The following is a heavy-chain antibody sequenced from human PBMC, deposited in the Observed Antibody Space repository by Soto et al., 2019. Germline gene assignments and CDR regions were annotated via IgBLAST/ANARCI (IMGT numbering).Heavy chain of an antibody. V-gene: IGHV3-23*01. CDR2: ISGSGGST. J-gene: IGHJ5*02. CDR1: GFTFSSYA. Sequence: GGSLRLSCAVSGFTFSSYAMSWVRQAPGKGLEWVSAISGSGGSTYYADSVKGRFTISRDNSKNTLYLQMNSLRAEDTAVYYCAKSGSSARGSWFDPWGQGTLVTVSS. CDR3: AKSGSSARGSWFDP. D-gene: IGHD6-13*01.